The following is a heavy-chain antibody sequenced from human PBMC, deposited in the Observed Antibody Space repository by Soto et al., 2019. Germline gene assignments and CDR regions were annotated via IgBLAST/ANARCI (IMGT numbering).Heavy chain of an antibody. CDR3: ARRLIRFLSRYFDF. J-gene: IGHJ4*02. V-gene: IGHV4-39*01. D-gene: IGHD3-3*01. Sequence: PSETLSLTCTVSGGSISSSSYYWGWIRQPPGKGLEWIGSIYYSGSTYYNPSLKSRVTISVDTSKNQFSLKLSSVTAADTAVYYCARRLIRFLSRYFDFWGQGTLVTVSS. CDR1: GGSISSSSYY. CDR2: IYYSGST.